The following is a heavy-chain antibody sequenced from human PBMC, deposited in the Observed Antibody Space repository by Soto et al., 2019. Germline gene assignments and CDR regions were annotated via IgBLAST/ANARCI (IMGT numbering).Heavy chain of an antibody. J-gene: IGHJ4*02. D-gene: IGHD6-19*01. Sequence: GESLKISCKGSGYSFTSYWIGWLRQMPGKGLEWMGIIYPGDSDTRYSPSFQGQVTISADKSISTAYLQWSSLKASDTAMYYCARHAALAVAGREFDYWGKGTRLTVSS. CDR3: ARHAALAVAGREFDY. CDR1: GYSFTSYW. CDR2: IYPGDSDT. V-gene: IGHV5-51*01.